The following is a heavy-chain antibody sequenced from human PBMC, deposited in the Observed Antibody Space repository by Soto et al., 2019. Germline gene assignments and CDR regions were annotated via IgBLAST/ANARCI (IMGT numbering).Heavy chain of an antibody. CDR3: ARESEATTADQSIYFDY. Sequence: SVKVSCKASGGTFSSYAINWVRQAPGQGLERIGGIIPIFGTANYAQKFQGRVTITADESTSTAYMELSSLRSEDTAVYYCARESEATTADQSIYFDYWGQGTLVTVSS. J-gene: IGHJ4*02. V-gene: IGHV1-69*13. D-gene: IGHD4-4*01. CDR1: GGTFSSYA. CDR2: IIPIFGTA.